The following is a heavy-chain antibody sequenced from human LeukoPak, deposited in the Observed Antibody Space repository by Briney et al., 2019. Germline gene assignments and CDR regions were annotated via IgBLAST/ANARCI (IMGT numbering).Heavy chain of an antibody. CDR3: ATYTHWVAGDV. J-gene: IGHJ6*02. D-gene: IGHD3-16*01. V-gene: IGHV3-7*01. CDR2: MNQDGSEK. Sequence: GGSLRLSCAASGFTFSDSWMSWVRQAPGKGLEWVANMNQDGSEKDYVDSVKGRFTISRDNARNSLFLQMSSLRAEDTAVYSCATYTHWVAGDVWGQGTTVTVSS. CDR1: GFTFSDSW.